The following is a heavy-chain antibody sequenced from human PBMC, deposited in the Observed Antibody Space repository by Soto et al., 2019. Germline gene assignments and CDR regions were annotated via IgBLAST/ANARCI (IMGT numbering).Heavy chain of an antibody. CDR1: GFTFSSYA. CDR3: AKVGSRFLECFDY. J-gene: IGHJ4*02. D-gene: IGHD3-3*01. CDR2: ISGSGGST. V-gene: IGHV3-23*01. Sequence: PGGSLRLSCAASGFTFSSYAMSWVRQAPGKVLEWVSAISGSGGSTYYADSVKGRFTISRDNSKNTLYLQMNSLRAEDTAVYYCAKVGSRFLECFDYWGQGTLVTVSS.